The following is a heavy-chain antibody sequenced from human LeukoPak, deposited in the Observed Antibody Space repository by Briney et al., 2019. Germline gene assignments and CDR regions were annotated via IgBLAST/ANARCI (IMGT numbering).Heavy chain of an antibody. D-gene: IGHD3-22*01. CDR1: GFTFSNAW. CDR2: IYSGGST. J-gene: IGHJ4*02. CDR3: ASQRKYDSSGYSIDY. Sequence: GGSLRLSCAASGFTFSNAWMSWVRQAPGKGLEWVSVIYSGGSTYCADSVKGRFTISRDNSKNTLYLQMNSLRAEDTAVYYCASQRKYDSSGYSIDYWGQGTLVTVSS. V-gene: IGHV3-66*04.